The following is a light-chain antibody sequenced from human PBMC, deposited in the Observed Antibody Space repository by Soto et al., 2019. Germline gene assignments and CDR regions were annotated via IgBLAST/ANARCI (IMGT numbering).Light chain of an antibody. V-gene: IGLV1-44*01. J-gene: IGLJ2*01. CDR2: SNS. CDR1: SSNIGSNT. CDR3: AAWDDSLNVV. Sequence: QSVLTQPPSASGTPGQRVTISCSGSSSNIGSNTVNWYQQLPGTAPKLLIFSNSRRPSGVPDRFSGSKSGTSASLAIRGLQSEDEADYYCAAWDDSLNVVFGGGTQLTVL.